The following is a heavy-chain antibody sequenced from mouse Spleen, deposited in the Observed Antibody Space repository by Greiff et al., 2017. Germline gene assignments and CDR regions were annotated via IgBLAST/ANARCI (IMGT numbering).Heavy chain of an antibody. D-gene: IGHD4-1*01. V-gene: IGHV1S81*02. CDR3: TRKLGRGWYFDV. CDR2: INPSNGGT. J-gene: IGHJ1*01. CDR1: GYTFTSYY. Sequence: QVQLQQSGAELVKPGASVKLSCKASGYTFTSYYMYWVKQRPGQGLEWIGEINPSNGGTNFNEKFKSKATLTVDKSSSTAYMQLSSLTSEDSAVYYCTRKLGRGWYFDVWGAGTTVTVSS.